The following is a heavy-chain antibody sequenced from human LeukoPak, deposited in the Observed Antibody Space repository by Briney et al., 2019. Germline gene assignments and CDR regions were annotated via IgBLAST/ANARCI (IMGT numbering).Heavy chain of an antibody. CDR1: GFTFSTYG. CDR2: ISYDGSNE. CDR3: AKWETVATTGYY. V-gene: IGHV3-30*18. Sequence: GGSLRLSCAASGFTFSTYGMHWVRQAPGKGLEWVAIISYDGSNEYYADSVKGRFTISRDNSKNTLYLQINSLRAEDTAVYYCAKWETVATTGYYWGQGTLVTVSS. J-gene: IGHJ4*02. D-gene: IGHD5-12*01.